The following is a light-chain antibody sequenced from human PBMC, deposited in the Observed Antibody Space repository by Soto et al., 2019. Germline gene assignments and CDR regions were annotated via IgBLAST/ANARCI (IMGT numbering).Light chain of an antibody. CDR2: WAS. J-gene: IGKJ2*01. CDR1: QSVLNNSRNKNY. CDR3: QQYYTSLNT. V-gene: IGKV4-1*01. Sequence: DIVMTQPPDSLAVSLGERATINCKSSQSVLNNSRNKNYLAWYQHKPGQPPKLLIYWASTRKSGVPDRFTGSGSGTDFTLTISSLQAEDAASYYCQQYYTSLNTFGQGTKLEIK.